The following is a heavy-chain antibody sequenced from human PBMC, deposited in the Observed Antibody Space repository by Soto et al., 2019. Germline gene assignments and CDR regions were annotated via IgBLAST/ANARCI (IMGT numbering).Heavy chain of an antibody. D-gene: IGHD4-17*01. Sequence: QVQLVESGGGVVQPGRSLRLSCAASGFTFSSYAMHWVRQAPGKGLEWVAVISYEGSNKYYADSVKGRFTISRDNSTNTLYLHMNSLRAEDTAVYYCARVVQDYGDYGYFDSWGQGTMVTVSA. CDR3: ARVVQDYGDYGYFDS. V-gene: IGHV3-30-3*01. CDR1: GFTFSSYA. CDR2: ISYEGSNK. J-gene: IGHJ4*02.